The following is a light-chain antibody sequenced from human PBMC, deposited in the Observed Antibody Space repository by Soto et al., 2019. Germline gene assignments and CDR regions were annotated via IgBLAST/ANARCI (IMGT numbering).Light chain of an antibody. V-gene: IGLV2-14*01. CDR1: SRDVGGYNY. Sequence: QSALTQPASVSGSPGQSITISCTGTSRDVGGYNYVSWYQQHPGKAPKLMIYDVSNRPSGVSNRFSGSKSGNTASLTISGXXAXXXADYYCSSYTSSSIVVFGGGTKLTVL. CDR3: SSYTSSSIVV. CDR2: DVS. J-gene: IGLJ2*01.